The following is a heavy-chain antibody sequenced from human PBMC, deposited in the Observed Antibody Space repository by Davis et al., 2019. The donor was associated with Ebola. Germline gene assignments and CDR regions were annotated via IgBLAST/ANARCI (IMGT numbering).Heavy chain of an antibody. J-gene: IGHJ4*02. CDR2: INRDGTTT. CDR3: ARDLRIAVAPVGY. D-gene: IGHD6-19*01. Sequence: PGGSLRLSCAASGFTFSNSWMSWVRHGPGEGLVWVSHINRDGTTTNYADSVKGRFTISRDNAKNTLYLQMNSLRAEDTAVYYCARDLRIAVAPVGYWGQGTLVTVSS. V-gene: IGHV3-74*01. CDR1: GFTFSNSW.